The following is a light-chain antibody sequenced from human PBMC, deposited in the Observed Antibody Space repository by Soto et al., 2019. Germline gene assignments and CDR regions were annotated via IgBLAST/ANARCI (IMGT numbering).Light chain of an antibody. J-gene: IGKJ1*01. V-gene: IGKV3-15*01. Sequence: EIVMTQSPATLSVSPGERATLSCRASQTISSSKLAWYQQKPGQAPRLLMYGASNRATGVPVRFSGSGSGTEFTLTVSSLQSEDSAVYYCQQYDYWPRTFGQGTKVDIK. CDR2: GAS. CDR3: QQYDYWPRT. CDR1: QTISSSK.